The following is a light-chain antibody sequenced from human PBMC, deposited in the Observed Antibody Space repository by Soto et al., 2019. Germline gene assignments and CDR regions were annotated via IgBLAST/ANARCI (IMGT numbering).Light chain of an antibody. Sequence: IVLTLSPGAKYYSPVQRPSLCCXXARKVVSSYLAWYQQKPGQAPRLLIYDASSRATGVPDRFSGSGSGTDFTLTISSLEPEDFAVYFCQQYAGPPTTFGQGTRLEI. CDR1: RKVVSSY. J-gene: IGKJ5*01. V-gene: IGKV3-20*01. CDR3: QQYAGPPTT. CDR2: DAS.